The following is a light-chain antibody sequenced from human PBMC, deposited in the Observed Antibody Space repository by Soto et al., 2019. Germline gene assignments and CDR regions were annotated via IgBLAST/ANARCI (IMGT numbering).Light chain of an antibody. CDR2: AAS. CDR3: QQSYSTPLT. V-gene: IGKV1-39*01. CDR1: QTLTYY. Sequence: DIQMTQSPSSLSASVGDGVTITCRASQTLTYYLNWYQQKPGKAPKLLIYAASSLQGGVSSRFSGSGSRTDFTLTISSLQPEDAATYFCQQSYSTPLTFGGGTKVEI. J-gene: IGKJ4*01.